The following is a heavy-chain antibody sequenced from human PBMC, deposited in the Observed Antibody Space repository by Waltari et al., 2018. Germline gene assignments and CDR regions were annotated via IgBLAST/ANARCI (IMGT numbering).Heavy chain of an antibody. D-gene: IGHD3-10*01. CDR1: GGSFSGYY. CDR2: INHSGST. Sequence: QVQLQQWGAGLLKPSETLSLTCAVYGGSFSGYYWSWIRQPPGKGLEGIGEINHSGSTNYNPSLKSRVTISVDTSKNQFSLKLSSVTAADTAVYYCARGRGTMVRGVPRAFDIWGQGTMVTVSS. CDR3: ARGRGTMVRGVPRAFDI. J-gene: IGHJ3*02. V-gene: IGHV4-34*01.